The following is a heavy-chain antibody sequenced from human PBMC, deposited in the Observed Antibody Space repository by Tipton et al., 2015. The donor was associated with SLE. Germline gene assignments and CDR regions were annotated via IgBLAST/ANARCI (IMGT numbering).Heavy chain of an antibody. CDR3: AKDAHGDYSHFDQ. J-gene: IGHJ4*02. CDR2: ISWNSASL. Sequence: SLRLSCVVSGFTFDDYAMHWVRQAPGKGLEWVSCISWNSASLGYADSVRGRFAISRDSAKNSLYLQMINLRAEDTALYYCAKDAHGDYSHFDQWGQGTLVTVAS. V-gene: IGHV3-9*01. D-gene: IGHD4-17*01. CDR1: GFTFDDYA.